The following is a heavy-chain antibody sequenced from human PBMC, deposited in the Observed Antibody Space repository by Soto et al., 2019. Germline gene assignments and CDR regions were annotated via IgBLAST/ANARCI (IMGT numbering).Heavy chain of an antibody. J-gene: IGHJ6*02. CDR1: GYTFTAYY. V-gene: IGHV1-2*04. CDR3: VRVQANWNAHYSLAG. CDR2: IKPNSGDT. D-gene: IGHD1-1*01. Sequence: ASVKVSCKTSGYTFTAYYIHWVRQAPGQGLEWMGWIKPNSGDTNYAQKFQGCVTMTRDTSISTAYMEMNMLTPDDTAVYYCVRVQANWNAHYSLAGWGQGTTVTVSS.